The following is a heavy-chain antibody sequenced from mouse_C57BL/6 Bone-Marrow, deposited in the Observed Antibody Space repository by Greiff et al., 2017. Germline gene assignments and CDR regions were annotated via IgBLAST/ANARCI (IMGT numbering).Heavy chain of an antibody. D-gene: IGHD2-1*01. CDR1: GYTFTSYW. CDR3: ARFYGNYFYYAMDD. J-gene: IGHJ4*01. Sequence: QVQLKQPGAELVKPGASVKLSCKASGYTFTSYWMHWVKQRPGQGLEWIGMIHPNSGSTNYNEKFKSKATLTVDKSSSTAYMQLSSLTSEDSAVYYCARFYGNYFYYAMDDWGQGTSVTVSS. CDR2: IHPNSGST. V-gene: IGHV1-64*01.